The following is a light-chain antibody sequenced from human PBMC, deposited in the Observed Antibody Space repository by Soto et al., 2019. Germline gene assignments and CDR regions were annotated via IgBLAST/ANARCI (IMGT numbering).Light chain of an antibody. CDR3: QQYGSSGWT. V-gene: IGKV3-20*01. J-gene: IGKJ1*01. CDR2: GAS. Sequence: EIVLTQSPGTLSLSPGVRATLSCRASQSVSSSYLARYQQKPGQAPSLLIYGASSRATGIPDRFSGSGSGTDFTLTISRLEREDVAVYYCQQYGSSGWTFGQGTKVEI. CDR1: QSVSSSY.